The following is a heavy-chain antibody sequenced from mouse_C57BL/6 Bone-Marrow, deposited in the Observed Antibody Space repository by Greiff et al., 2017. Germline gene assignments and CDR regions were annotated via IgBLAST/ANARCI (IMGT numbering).Heavy chain of an antibody. Sequence: EVQLQQSGPVLVKPGASVKMSCKASGYTFTDYYMNWVKQSHGKSLEWIGVINPYNGGTSYNQKFKGKATLTVDKSSSTAYMELNSLTSEDSAVYYCAREGDYYSNLADWGQGTLVTVSA. CDR3: AREGDYYSNLAD. CDR2: INPYNGGT. CDR1: GYTFTDYY. V-gene: IGHV1-19*01. J-gene: IGHJ3*01. D-gene: IGHD2-5*01.